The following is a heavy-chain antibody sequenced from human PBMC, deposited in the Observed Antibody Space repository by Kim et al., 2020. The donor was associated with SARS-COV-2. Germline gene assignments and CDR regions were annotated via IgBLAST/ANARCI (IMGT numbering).Heavy chain of an antibody. CDR1: GGSISSGDYY. CDR3: ARVPRAVSGFYYYYYGMFV. Sequence: SETLSLTCTVSGGSISSGDYYWSWIRQPPGKGLEWIGYIYYSGSTYYNPSLKSRVTISVDTSKNQFSLKLSSVTAADTAVYYCARVPRAVSGFYYYYYGMFVCGAGSPVTVSS. J-gene: IGHJ6*02. CDR2: IYYSGST. D-gene: IGHD6-19*01. V-gene: IGHV4-30-4*01.